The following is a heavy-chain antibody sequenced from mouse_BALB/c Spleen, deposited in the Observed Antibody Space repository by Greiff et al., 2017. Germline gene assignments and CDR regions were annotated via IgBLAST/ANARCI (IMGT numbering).Heavy chain of an antibody. CDR2: INPSTGYT. CDR1: GYTFTSYW. V-gene: IGHV1-7*01. D-gene: IGHD2-14*01. J-gene: IGHJ4*01. CDR3: ARGDRYEGDAMDY. Sequence: VQLVESGAELAKPGASVKMSCKASGYTFTSYWMHWVKQRPGQGLEWIGYINPSTGYTEYNQKFKDKATLTADKSSSTAYMQLSSLTSEDSAVYYCARGDRYEGDAMDYWGQGTSVTVSS.